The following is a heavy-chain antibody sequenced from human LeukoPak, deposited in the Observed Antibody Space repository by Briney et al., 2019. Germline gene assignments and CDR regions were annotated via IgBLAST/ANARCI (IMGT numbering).Heavy chain of an antibody. CDR2: MYYSGST. V-gene: IGHV4-39*01. Sequence: SETLSLTCTVSGGSISSSTYYWGWIRQPPGKGLERIENMYYSGSTYYTPSLKSRVTISVDTSKNRFSLKLTSVIAADTAVYYCAKGRGITAAGMSWFDPWGQGTLVAVSS. CDR1: GGSISSSTYY. CDR3: AKGRGITAAGMSWFDP. D-gene: IGHD6-13*01. J-gene: IGHJ5*02.